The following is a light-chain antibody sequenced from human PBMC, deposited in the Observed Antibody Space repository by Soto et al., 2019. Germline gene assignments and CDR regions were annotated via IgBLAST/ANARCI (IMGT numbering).Light chain of an antibody. V-gene: IGKV3D-15*01. J-gene: IGKJ4*01. Sequence: IVMTQSPATLSVSPGDEVTLSCRASENVGTNLAWYQQKPGQAPRLLIYGSSNRATGIPATFSGSGSGTEFTLTISSLQSEEAAIYYCQQYNNWGLSFGGGTKVEIK. CDR1: ENVGTN. CDR2: GSS. CDR3: QQYNNWGLS.